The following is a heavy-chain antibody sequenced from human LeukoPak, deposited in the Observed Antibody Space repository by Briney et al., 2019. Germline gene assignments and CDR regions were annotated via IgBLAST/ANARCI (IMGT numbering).Heavy chain of an antibody. Sequence: SETLSLTCAVYGGSFSGYYWSWIRQPPGKGLEWIGEINHSGSTNYNPSLKSRVTISVDTSKNQFSLKLSSVTAADTAVYYCARGYDSSGYYFDYWGQGTLVTVSS. CDR2: INHSGST. CDR3: ARGYDSSGYYFDY. D-gene: IGHD3-22*01. V-gene: IGHV4-34*01. CDR1: GGSFSGYY. J-gene: IGHJ4*02.